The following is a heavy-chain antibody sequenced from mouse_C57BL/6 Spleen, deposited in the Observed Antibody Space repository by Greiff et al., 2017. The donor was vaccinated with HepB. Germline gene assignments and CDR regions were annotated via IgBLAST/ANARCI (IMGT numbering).Heavy chain of an antibody. Sequence: VQLQQSGAELVRPGASVTLSCKASCYTFTDYEMHWVKQTPVHGLEWIGAIDPETGGTAYNQKFKGKAILTADKSSSTAYMELRSLTSEDSAVYYCTTLLWRAMDYWGQGTSVTVSS. CDR2: IDPETGGT. J-gene: IGHJ4*01. V-gene: IGHV1-15*01. CDR1: CYTFTDYE. CDR3: TTLLWRAMDY. D-gene: IGHD2-1*01.